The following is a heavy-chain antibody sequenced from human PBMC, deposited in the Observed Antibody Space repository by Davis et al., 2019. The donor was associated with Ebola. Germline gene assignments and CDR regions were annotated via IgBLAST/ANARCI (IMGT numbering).Heavy chain of an antibody. CDR1: GFTFSSYW. V-gene: IGHV3-66*02. Sequence: GESLKISCAASGFTFSSYWMSWVRQAPGKGLEWVSVIYSGGSTYYADSAKGRFTISRDNSKNTLYLQMNSLRAEDTAVYYCAKDWFSNFDWFPPAGWGQGTLVTVSS. CDR2: IYSGGST. CDR3: AKDWFSNFDWFPPAG. J-gene: IGHJ4*02. D-gene: IGHD3-9*01.